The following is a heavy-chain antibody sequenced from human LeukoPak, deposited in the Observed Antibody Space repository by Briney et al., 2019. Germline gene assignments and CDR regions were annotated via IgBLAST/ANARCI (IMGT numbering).Heavy chain of an antibody. D-gene: IGHD6-13*01. Sequence: PSETLSLTWTVAGGSISSYYWSLIRQPPGKGLEWIGYIYYSGSTNYNPSLRSRVTISVDTSKNQFSLKLSSVTAADTAVYYCARGQEQRLVSRPHYYYGMDVWGKGTTVTVSS. CDR3: ARGQEQRLVSRPHYYYGMDV. V-gene: IGHV4-59*01. CDR2: IYYSGST. J-gene: IGHJ6*04. CDR1: GGSISSYY.